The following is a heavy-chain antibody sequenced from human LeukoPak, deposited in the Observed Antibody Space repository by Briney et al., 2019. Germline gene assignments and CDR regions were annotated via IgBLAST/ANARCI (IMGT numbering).Heavy chain of an antibody. CDR2: INPNSGGT. V-gene: IGHV1-2*02. Sequence: ASVKVSCKASGYTFTGYYMHWVRQAPGQGLEWMGWINPNSGGTNYAQKFQGRVTMTRDTSISTAYMELSRLRSDDTAVYYCARDPKTVRGVIISREGAYWGQGTLVTV. CDR1: GYTFTGYY. J-gene: IGHJ4*02. CDR3: ARDPKTVRGVIISREGAY. D-gene: IGHD3-10*01.